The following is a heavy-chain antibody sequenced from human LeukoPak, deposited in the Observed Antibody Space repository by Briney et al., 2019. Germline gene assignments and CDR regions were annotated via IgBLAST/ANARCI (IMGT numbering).Heavy chain of an antibody. J-gene: IGHJ3*02. CDR3: ARSGYYYDSSDAFDI. CDR2: IYYSGST. D-gene: IGHD3-22*01. V-gene: IGHV4-59*01. Sequence: SETLSLTCTISGGSISGYYWSWIRQPPGKGLEWIGYIYYSGSTNYNPSLKSRVTISVDTSKNQFSLKLSSVTAADTAVYYCARSGYYYDSSDAFDIWGQGTMVTVSS. CDR1: GGSISGYY.